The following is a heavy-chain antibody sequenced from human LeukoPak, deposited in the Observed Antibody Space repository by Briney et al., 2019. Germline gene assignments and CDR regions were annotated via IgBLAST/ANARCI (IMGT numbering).Heavy chain of an antibody. CDR2: IYYSGST. V-gene: IGHV4-39*01. CDR3: AVPRNPDPYQALGQWDY. Sequence: PSETLSLTCTVSGGSISSSSYYWGWIRQPPGKGLEWIGSIYYSGSTFYNPSLKRRVTISVDTSKNKISLKLRSVTAADTAVYYCAVPRNPDPYQALGQWDYWGQGTLVTVSS. J-gene: IGHJ4*02. D-gene: IGHD2-2*01. CDR1: GGSISSSSYY.